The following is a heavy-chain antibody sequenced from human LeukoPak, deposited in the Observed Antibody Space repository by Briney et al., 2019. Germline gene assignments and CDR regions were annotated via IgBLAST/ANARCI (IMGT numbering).Heavy chain of an antibody. D-gene: IGHD1-26*01. CDR2: ITPIFGTA. Sequence: ASVKVSCKASGGTFSTYAIKWVRQAPGQGLEWMGGITPIFGTANYAQKFQGRVTITTDESTSTAYMELSSLRSEDTAVYYCARVFARSGEISGSYYYYWGQGTLVTVSS. J-gene: IGHJ4*02. CDR3: ARVFARSGEISGSYYYY. CDR1: GGTFSTYA. V-gene: IGHV1-69*05.